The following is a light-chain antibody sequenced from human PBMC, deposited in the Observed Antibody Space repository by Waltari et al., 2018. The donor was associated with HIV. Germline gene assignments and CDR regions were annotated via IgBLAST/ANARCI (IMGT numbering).Light chain of an antibody. V-gene: IGLV1-40*01. CDR2: GNI. CDR1: TSTIGAGYH. J-gene: IGLJ3*02. Sequence: QSALTQPPSVSGAPGQTVTISCAGNTSTIGAGYHVHWYQHLPGTAPILLIYGNIDRPSGVPDRFSGSKSGSSASLAITGLQADDEADYYCQSFDSSLSVLFGGGTKLTVL. CDR3: QSFDSSLSVL.